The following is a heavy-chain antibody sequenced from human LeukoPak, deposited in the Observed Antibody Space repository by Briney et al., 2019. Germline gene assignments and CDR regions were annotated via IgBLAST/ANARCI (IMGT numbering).Heavy chain of an antibody. J-gene: IGHJ4*02. CDR3: ARGPPYGSRSDFFDY. CDR1: GFTFSNYW. D-gene: IGHD3-10*01. V-gene: IGHV3-7*01. Sequence: GGSLRLSCAASGFTFSNYWMSWVRQAPGKVLEWVASVKQDVGRKDYVDSLKGRFTISRDNGKNSLYLQMNSLRAEDTAVYYCARGPPYGSRSDFFDYWGQGTLVTVSS. CDR2: VKQDVGRK.